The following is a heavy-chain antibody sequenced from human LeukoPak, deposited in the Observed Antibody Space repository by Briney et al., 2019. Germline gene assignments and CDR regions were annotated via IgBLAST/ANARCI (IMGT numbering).Heavy chain of an antibody. CDR2: ISGSGGST. V-gene: IGHV3-23*01. D-gene: IGHD6-19*01. Sequence: GGSLRLSCAASGFTFSRYAMSWVRQAPGKGLEWVSAISGSGGSTYYADSVKGRFTISRDNSKNTLYLQMNSLRAEDTAVYYCAKAPTYSSGWYYFDYWGQGTLVTVSS. J-gene: IGHJ4*02. CDR3: AKAPTYSSGWYYFDY. CDR1: GFTFSRYA.